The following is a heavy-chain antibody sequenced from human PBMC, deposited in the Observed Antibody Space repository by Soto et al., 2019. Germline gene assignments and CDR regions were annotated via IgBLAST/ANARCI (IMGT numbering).Heavy chain of an antibody. D-gene: IGHD6-19*01. CDR3: ARDGGSAVAGPLDH. Sequence: GGSLRLSCATSGFNFRRNAMHWVRQAPGKGLDWVALIWHDGSNAYCKDSVKGRFTITRDNSKETVYLQINSLRADDTAVYYCARDGGSAVAGPLDHWGQGTLVTVSS. CDR1: GFNFRRNA. V-gene: IGHV3-33*01. CDR2: IWHDGSNA. J-gene: IGHJ4*02.